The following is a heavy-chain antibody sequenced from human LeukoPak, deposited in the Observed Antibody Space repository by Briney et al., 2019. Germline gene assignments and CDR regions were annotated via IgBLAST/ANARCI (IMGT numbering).Heavy chain of an antibody. Sequence: ASVKVSCKASGGTFSSYAISWVRQAPGQGLEWMGGIIPIFGTANYAQKFQGRVTITTDESTSTAYMELSSLRSEDTAVYYCAVAYCGGDCSGAGGYWGQGTLVTVSS. V-gene: IGHV1-69*05. CDR1: GGTFSSYA. D-gene: IGHD2-21*02. CDR2: IIPIFGTA. J-gene: IGHJ4*02. CDR3: AVAYCGGDCSGAGGY.